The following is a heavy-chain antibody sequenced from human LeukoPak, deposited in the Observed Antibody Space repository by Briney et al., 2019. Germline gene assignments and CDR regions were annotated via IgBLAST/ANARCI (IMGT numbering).Heavy chain of an antibody. CDR1: GFTFSSYT. J-gene: IGHJ4*02. Sequence: GGSLRFSCTGSGFTFSSYTLHWVRQAQGQELKWFSSISSGGTFVFYADSVTGRFTISRDNAGKFLYLQMDSLRAEDTAVYYCATLGCAGENCPRAGRALGGYWGQGTLVTVSS. CDR2: ISSGGTFV. CDR3: ATLGCAGENCPRAGRALGGY. D-gene: IGHD2-21*01. V-gene: IGHV3-21*01.